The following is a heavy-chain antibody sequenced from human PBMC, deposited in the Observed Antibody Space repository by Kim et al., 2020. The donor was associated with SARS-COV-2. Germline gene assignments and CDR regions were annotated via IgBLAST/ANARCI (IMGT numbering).Heavy chain of an antibody. D-gene: IGHD3-3*01. J-gene: IGHJ4*02. Sequence: NPYLKSRLSISIGTSKSQFSLNMSTVTAADTAVYYCARGCVSRGGYDFFDYWGQGTLVTVSS. V-gene: IGHV4-31*02. CDR3: ARGCVSRGGYDFFDY.